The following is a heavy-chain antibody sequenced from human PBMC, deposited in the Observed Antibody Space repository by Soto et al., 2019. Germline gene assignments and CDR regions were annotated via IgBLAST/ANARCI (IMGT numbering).Heavy chain of an antibody. V-gene: IGHV4-59*13. D-gene: IGHD3-3*01. CDR2: IYYSGNT. Sequence: QVPLQESGPGLVKPSENLSLTCTVSGDSMSPFYWNWIRQSPGKGLEWIGYIYYSGNTNYNPSLRSRVAILGDTSKIQFYLKLSSVTAADTAVYYCARGVYDYWSGYYAGSGLDVWGQGTTVTVS. J-gene: IGHJ6*02. CDR1: GDSMSPFY. CDR3: ARGVYDYWSGYYAGSGLDV.